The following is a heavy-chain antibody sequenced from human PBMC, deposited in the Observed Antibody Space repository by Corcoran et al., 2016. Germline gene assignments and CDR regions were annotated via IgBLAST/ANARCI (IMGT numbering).Heavy chain of an antibody. J-gene: IGHJ6*02. V-gene: IGHV4-39*07. CDR1: GGSISSSSYY. Sequence: QMQLQESGPGLVKPSETLSLTCTVSGGSISSSSYYWGWIRQPPGKGLEWIGSIYYSGSTYYNPSLKSRVTISVDTSKNQFSLKLSSVTAADTAVYYCATLLRYFDWLGYGMDVWGQGTTVTVSS. CDR2: IYYSGST. CDR3: ATLLRYFDWLGYGMDV. D-gene: IGHD3-9*01.